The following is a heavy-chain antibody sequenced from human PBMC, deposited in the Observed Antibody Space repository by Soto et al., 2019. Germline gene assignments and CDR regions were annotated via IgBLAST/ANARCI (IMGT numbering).Heavy chain of an antibody. CDR1: GFTFSSYW. CDR2: IKQDGSEK. Sequence: EVQLVESGGGLVQPGGSLRLSCAASGFTFSSYWMSWVRQAPGKGLEWVANIKQDGSEKYYVDSVKGRFTISRDNAKNSLYLQMNSLRAEDTAVYYCARDPTYDDYGDYDYYYYYCMDVWGQGTTVTVSS. V-gene: IGHV3-7*05. J-gene: IGHJ6*02. CDR3: ARDPTYDDYGDYDYYYYYCMDV. D-gene: IGHD4-17*01.